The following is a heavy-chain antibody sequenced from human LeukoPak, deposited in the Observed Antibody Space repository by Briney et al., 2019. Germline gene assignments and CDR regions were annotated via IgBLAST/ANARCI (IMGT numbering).Heavy chain of an antibody. V-gene: IGHV1-8*01. CDR2: MNPNSGNT. J-gene: IGHJ5*02. D-gene: IGHD3-3*01. Sequence: ASVKVSCKASGYTFTSYDINWVRQATGQGLEWMGWMNPNSGNTGYAQKFQGRVTMTRNTSISTAYMELRSLRSDDTAVYYCARPLRYYDSFDPWGQGTLVTVSS. CDR1: GYTFTSYD. CDR3: ARPLRYYDSFDP.